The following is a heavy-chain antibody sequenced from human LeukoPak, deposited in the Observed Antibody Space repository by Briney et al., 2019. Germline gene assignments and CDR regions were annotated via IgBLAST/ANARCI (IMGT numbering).Heavy chain of an antibody. V-gene: IGHV3-30-3*01. D-gene: IGHD6-13*01. CDR3: ARSLEQQLVG. CDR2: ISYDGSNK. CDR1: GFTFSSYA. Sequence: PGGSLILSCAASGFTFSSYAMHWVRQAPGKGLEWVAVISYDGSNKYYADSVKGRFTISRDNSKNTLYLQMNSLRAEDTAVYYCARSLEQQLVGWGQGTLVTVSS. J-gene: IGHJ4*02.